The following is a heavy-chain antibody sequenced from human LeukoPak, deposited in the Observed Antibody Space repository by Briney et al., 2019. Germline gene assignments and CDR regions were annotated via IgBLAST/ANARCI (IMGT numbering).Heavy chain of an antibody. V-gene: IGHV1-24*01. D-gene: IGHD4-17*01. CDR3: ATAYRWDYGDYVELATVDAFDI. CDR1: GYTLTELS. CDR2: FDPEDGET. Sequence: ASVKVSCKVSGYTLTELSMHWVRQAPGKGREWMGGFDPEDGETIYAQKFQGRVTMTEDTSTDTAYMELSSLRSEDTAVYYCATAYRWDYGDYVELATVDAFDIWGQGTMVTVSS. J-gene: IGHJ3*02.